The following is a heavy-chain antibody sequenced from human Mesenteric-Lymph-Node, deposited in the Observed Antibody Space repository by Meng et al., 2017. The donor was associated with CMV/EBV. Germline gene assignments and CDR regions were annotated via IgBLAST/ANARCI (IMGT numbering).Heavy chain of an antibody. CDR1: GYTFTGYY. D-gene: IGHD1-26*01. V-gene: IGHV1-2*02. J-gene: IGHJ4*02. CDR3: ARANSGTFYVDF. CDR2: VNPNTGGT. Sequence: ASVKVSCKASGYTFTGYYIHWVRQAPGQGLEWMGWVNPNTGGTNYAQSFQGRVTMTRDTSISTAYMELSRLTSDDMAVYYCARANSGTFYVDFWGQGTLVTVSS.